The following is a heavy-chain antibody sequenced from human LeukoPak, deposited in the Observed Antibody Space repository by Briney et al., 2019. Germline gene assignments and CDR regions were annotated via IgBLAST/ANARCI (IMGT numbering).Heavy chain of an antibody. CDR3: ATLGARRDAFDI. V-gene: IGHV3-21*01. D-gene: IGHD1-26*01. J-gene: IGHJ3*02. CDR1: GFTFSSYC. CDR2: ISSSSSYI. Sequence: PGGSLRLSCAASGFTFSSYCMNWVRQAPGKGLEWVSSISSSSSYIYYADSVKGRFAISRDNAKNSLYLQMNSLRAEDTAVYYCATLGARRDAFDIWGQGTMVTVSS.